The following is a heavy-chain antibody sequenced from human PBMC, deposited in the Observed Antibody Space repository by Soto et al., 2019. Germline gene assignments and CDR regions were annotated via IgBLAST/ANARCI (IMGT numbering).Heavy chain of an antibody. J-gene: IGHJ3*02. V-gene: IGHV1-69*01. CDR3: ARDPYKVDGDYGDGALDI. Sequence: QVQLVQSGAEVKKPGSSVKVSCKASGGTFSSYAISWVRQAPGQGLEWMGGIIPIFGTANYAQKFQGRVTITADESTSTAYMEISSRRAEATGVYYWARDPYKVDGDYGDGALDIWGHGTMVTVSS. D-gene: IGHD4-17*01. CDR2: IIPIFGTA. CDR1: GGTFSSYA.